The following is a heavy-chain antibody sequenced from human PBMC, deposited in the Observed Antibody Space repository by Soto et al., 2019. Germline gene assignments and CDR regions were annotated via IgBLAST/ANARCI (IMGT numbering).Heavy chain of an antibody. CDR1: GFTFSGYS. CDR3: ARQRGCDY. Sequence: EVQLVESGGGLVQPGGSLRLSCAASGFTFSGYSMSWARQAPGKGLEWVANIKQDGSEKYYVASVKGRFTISRDNAKNSVYLQMNNLRADDTAVYYCARQRGCDYWGQGTLVTVSS. J-gene: IGHJ4*02. D-gene: IGHD1-1*01. V-gene: IGHV3-7*01. CDR2: IKQDGSEK.